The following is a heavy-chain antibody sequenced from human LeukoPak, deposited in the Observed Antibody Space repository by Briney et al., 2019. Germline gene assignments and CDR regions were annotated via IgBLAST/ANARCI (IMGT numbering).Heavy chain of an antibody. V-gene: IGHV3-9*01. D-gene: IGHD3-10*01. Sequence: PGGSLRLSCAASGFTFSSYAMHWVRQAPGKGLEWVSGISWNSGSIGYADSVKGRFTISRDNAKNSLYLQMNSLRAEDTALYYCAKESYGGSGSYHFDYWGQGTLVTVSS. CDR3: AKESYGGSGSYHFDY. J-gene: IGHJ4*02. CDR2: ISWNSGSI. CDR1: GFTFSSYA.